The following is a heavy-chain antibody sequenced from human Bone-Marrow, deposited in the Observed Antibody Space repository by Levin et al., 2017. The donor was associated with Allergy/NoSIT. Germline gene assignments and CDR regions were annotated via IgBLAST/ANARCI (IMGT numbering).Heavy chain of an antibody. D-gene: IGHD3-10*01. V-gene: IGHV3-48*01. Sequence: LGESLKISCAASGFTFRSYTMNWVRQAPGKGLEWISYISGSGTTIFSADSVRGRFTISRDNAKNSLYLQMNSLRGEDTAVYYCAREDYYGSGAIDYWGQGTLVTVSA. J-gene: IGHJ4*02. CDR2: ISGSGTTI. CDR3: AREDYYGSGAIDY. CDR1: GFTFRSYT.